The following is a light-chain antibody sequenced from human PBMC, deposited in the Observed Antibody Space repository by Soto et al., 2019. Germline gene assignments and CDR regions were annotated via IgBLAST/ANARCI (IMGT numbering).Light chain of an antibody. V-gene: IGKV1-5*03. J-gene: IGKJ1*01. Sequence: DIQMTQSPSTLSASVGDRVTITCRASQSISSWWAWYQQKPGKAPKLLIYKLSSLESRVPSRFSGSGSGTEFTLTISSLQTYELATYYCEQYNSYCTLGHGTKVEIK. CDR1: QSISSW. CDR2: KLS. CDR3: EQYNSYCT.